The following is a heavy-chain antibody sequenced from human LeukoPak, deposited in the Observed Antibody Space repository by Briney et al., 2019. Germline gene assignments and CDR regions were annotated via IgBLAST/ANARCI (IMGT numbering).Heavy chain of an antibody. CDR3: ASELKAAAGTKAFDY. Sequence: SETLSLTCTVSGGSISSGDYYWSWIRQPPGKGLEWIGYIYYSGSTYYNPSLKSRVTISVDTSKNQFSLKLSSVTAADTAVYYCASELKAAAGTKAFDYWGQGTLVTVSS. J-gene: IGHJ4*02. D-gene: IGHD6-13*01. CDR1: GGSISSGDYY. CDR2: IYYSGST. V-gene: IGHV4-30-4*08.